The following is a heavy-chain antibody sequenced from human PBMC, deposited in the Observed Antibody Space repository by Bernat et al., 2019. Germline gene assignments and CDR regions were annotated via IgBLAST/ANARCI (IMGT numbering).Heavy chain of an antibody. V-gene: IGHV3-21*01. CDR1: GFTFSSYS. J-gene: IGHJ4*02. CDR2: ISSSSSYI. CDR3: ARYIVGANRYFDY. D-gene: IGHD1-26*01. Sequence: EVQLVESGGGLVKPGGSLRLSCAASGFTFSSYSMNWVRQAPGKGLEWVSSISSSSSYIYYADSVKGRFTISRDNAKNSLYLQMNSRRGEDTAVYYCARYIVGANRYFDYWGQRTLVTVSS.